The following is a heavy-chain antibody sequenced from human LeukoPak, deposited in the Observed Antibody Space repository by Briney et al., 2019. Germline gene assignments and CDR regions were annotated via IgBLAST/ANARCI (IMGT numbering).Heavy chain of an antibody. J-gene: IGHJ6*02. CDR1: GGSISSGGYY. CDR2: IYYSGST. CDR3: ARERPYCSGGSRYAYSYGMDV. D-gene: IGHD2-15*01. Sequence: PSETLSLTCTVSGGSISSGGYYWNWIRQHPGKGLEWIGYIYYSGSTYYNPSLRSRVTITVDTSKMQFFLKLSSVTAADTAVYYCARERPYCSGGSRYAYSYGMDVWGQGTTVTVSS. V-gene: IGHV4-31*03.